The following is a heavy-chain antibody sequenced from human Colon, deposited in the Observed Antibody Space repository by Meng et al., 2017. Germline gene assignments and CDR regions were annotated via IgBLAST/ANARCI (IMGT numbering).Heavy chain of an antibody. CDR2: IGHSGFT. J-gene: IGHJ5*02. CDR3: VRSSGWVRTGFDP. CDR1: GGSISTSGYF. Sequence: QPQLQESGPGLVKPSEALSLTGSVSGGSISTSGYFWGWIRQPPGKGLEWIGSIGHSGFTYYTPSLKSRVTVSIDTSKSQFSLMLTSVTAADTAVYYCVRSSGWVRTGFDPWGQGTLVTVSS. D-gene: IGHD6-19*01. V-gene: IGHV4-39*01.